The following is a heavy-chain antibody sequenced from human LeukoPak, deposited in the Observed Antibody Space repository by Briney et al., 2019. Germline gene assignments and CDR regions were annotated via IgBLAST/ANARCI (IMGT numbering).Heavy chain of an antibody. J-gene: IGHJ4*02. D-gene: IGHD3-10*02. CDR2: INWNGGST. CDR3: ARGTMFPYYFDY. V-gene: IGHV3-20*04. Sequence: PGGSLRLSCAASGFTFDDYGLSWVRQAPGKGLEWVSGINWNGGSTGYADSVKGRFTISRDNAKKSLYLQMNSLRAEDTAVYYCARGTMFPYYFDYWGQGTLVTVSS. CDR1: GFTFDDYG.